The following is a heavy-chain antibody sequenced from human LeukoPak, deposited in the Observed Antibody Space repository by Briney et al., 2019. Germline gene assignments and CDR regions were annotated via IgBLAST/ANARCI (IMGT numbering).Heavy chain of an antibody. CDR1: GYTLTELS. J-gene: IGHJ3*02. V-gene: IGHV1-24*01. Sequence: ASVTVSCKVSGYTLTELSMHWVRQAPGKGLEWMGGFDPEDGETIYAQKFQGRVTMTEDTSTDTAYMELSSLRSEDTAVYYCATPHEHYDSSGYDAFDIWGQGTMDTVSS. CDR2: FDPEDGET. CDR3: ATPHEHYDSSGYDAFDI. D-gene: IGHD3-22*01.